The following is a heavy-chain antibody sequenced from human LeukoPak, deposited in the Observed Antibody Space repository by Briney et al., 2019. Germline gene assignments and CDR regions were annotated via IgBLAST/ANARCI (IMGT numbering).Heavy chain of an antibody. V-gene: IGHV1-2*04. CDR2: INPNSGGT. J-gene: IGHJ6*02. Sequence: ASVKVSCKASGYTFTGYYMHWVRQAPGQGLEWMGWINPNSGGTDYAQKFQGWVTMTRDTSISTAYMELSRLRSDDTAVYYCARVPDYYYGMDVWGQGTTVTVSS. CDR3: ARVPDYYYGMDV. CDR1: GYTFTGYY.